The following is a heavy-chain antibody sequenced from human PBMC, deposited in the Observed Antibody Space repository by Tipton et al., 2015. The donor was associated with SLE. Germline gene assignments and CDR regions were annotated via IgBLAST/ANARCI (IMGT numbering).Heavy chain of an antibody. CDR3: ARDPTYSSSGGDY. CDR2: IYHSGST. Sequence: LRLSCAVSGYSISSGYYWGWIRQPPGKGLEWFGSIYHSGSTYYNPSLKSRVTISVDTSKTQFSLKLSSVTAADTAVYYCARDPTYSSSGGDYWGQGTLVTVSS. D-gene: IGHD6-13*01. J-gene: IGHJ4*02. V-gene: IGHV4-38-2*02. CDR1: GYSISSGYY.